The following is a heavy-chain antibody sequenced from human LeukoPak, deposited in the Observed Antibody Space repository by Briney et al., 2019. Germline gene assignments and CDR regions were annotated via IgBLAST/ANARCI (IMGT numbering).Heavy chain of an antibody. CDR3: AREGYLCGGDCYRDAFDI. V-gene: IGHV3-30*14. J-gene: IGHJ3*02. CDR2: ISYDGSSE. Sequence: GGSLRLPCAASGFTFSSYAMHWVRQAPGKGLEWVAVISYDGSSEYYADSVKGRFTISRDNSKNTLYLQMNSLRAEDTAVYYCAREGYLCGGDCYRDAFDIWGQGTMVTVSS. D-gene: IGHD2-21*02. CDR1: GFTFSSYA.